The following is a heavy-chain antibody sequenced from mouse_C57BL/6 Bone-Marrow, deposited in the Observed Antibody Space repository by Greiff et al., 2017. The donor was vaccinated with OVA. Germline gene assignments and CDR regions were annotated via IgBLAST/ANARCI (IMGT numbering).Heavy chain of an antibody. CDR1: GFTFSSYA. Sequence: DVQLQESGGDLVKPGGSLKLSCAASGFTFSSYAMSWVRQTPEKRLEWVATISAGGSYTSYPDNVKGRFTISRDNAKNNLYLQMSHLKSEDTAMYDCARDERWLLRAWFAYWGQGTLVTVSA. D-gene: IGHD2-3*01. CDR2: ISAGGSYT. CDR3: ARDERWLLRAWFAY. V-gene: IGHV5-4*01. J-gene: IGHJ3*01.